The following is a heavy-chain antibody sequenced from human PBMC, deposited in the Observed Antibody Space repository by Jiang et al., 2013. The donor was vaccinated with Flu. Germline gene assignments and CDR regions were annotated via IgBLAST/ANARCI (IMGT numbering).Heavy chain of an antibody. J-gene: IGHJ6*02. CDR2: SYYSGST. D-gene: IGHD4-17*01. Sequence: GLVKPSQTLSLTCTVSGGSISSSGYYWSWIRQHPEKGLEWIGYSYYSGSTYYNPSLKSRLTISVDTSKNQFSLNLTSVTAADTAVYYCARAYGDYYYGMDVWGQGTTVTVSS. CDR1: GGSISSSGYY. CDR3: ARAYGDYYYGMDV. V-gene: IGHV4-31*03.